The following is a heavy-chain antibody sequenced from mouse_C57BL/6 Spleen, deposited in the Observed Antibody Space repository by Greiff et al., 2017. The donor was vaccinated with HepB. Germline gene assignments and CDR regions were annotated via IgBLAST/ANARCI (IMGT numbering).Heavy chain of an antibody. CDR3: ARSDYSTYAMDY. D-gene: IGHD2-5*01. J-gene: IGHJ4*01. Sequence: VKLVESGPELVKPGASVKISCKASGYAFSSSWMNWVKQRPGKGLEWIGRIYPGDGDTNYNGKFKGKATLTADKSSSPAYMQLSSLTSEDSAVYFCARSDYSTYAMDYWGQGTSVTVSS. V-gene: IGHV1-82*01. CDR1: GYAFSSSW. CDR2: IYPGDGDT.